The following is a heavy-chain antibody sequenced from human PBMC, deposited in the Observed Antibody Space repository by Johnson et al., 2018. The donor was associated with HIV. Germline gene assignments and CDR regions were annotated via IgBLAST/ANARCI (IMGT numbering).Heavy chain of an antibody. CDR2: ISGSGGST. Sequence: VQLVESGGGVVQPGGSLRLSCAASGFTFSSYAMSWVRQAPGKGLEWVSAISGSGGSTYYADSVKGRFTISRDNSKNSLYLQMNSLRAEDTAVYYCARGPAGTVTTGNDAFDIWGQGTMVTVSS. J-gene: IGHJ3*02. CDR1: GFTFSSYA. V-gene: IGHV3-23*04. CDR3: ARGPAGTVTTGNDAFDI. D-gene: IGHD4-17*01.